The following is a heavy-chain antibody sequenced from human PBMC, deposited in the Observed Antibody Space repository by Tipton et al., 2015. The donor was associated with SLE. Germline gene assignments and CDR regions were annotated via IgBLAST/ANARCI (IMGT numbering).Heavy chain of an antibody. Sequence: TLSLTCTVSGASVRNHYWSWFRQSPGKGLEWIGYVSGTGNTDYNPSLKSRVTLSVDTSKNQFSLQLTSVTAADTAVYYCARDSTRWSFWGQGTLVTVSS. V-gene: IGHV4-59*02. D-gene: IGHD2/OR15-2a*01. CDR1: GASVRNHY. J-gene: IGHJ4*02. CDR3: ARDSTRWSF. CDR2: VSGTGNT.